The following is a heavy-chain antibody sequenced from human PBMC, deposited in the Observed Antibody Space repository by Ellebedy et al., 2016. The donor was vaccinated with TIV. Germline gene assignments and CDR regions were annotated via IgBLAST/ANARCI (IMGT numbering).Heavy chain of an antibody. V-gene: IGHV1-69*13. J-gene: IGHJ4*02. CDR3: AREQTDSYGALRSLDY. CDR2: IIPIFGTA. Sequence: SVKVSXXASGGTFSSYAISWVRQAPGQGLEWMGGIIPIFGTANYAQKFQGRVTITADESTSTAYMELSSLRSEDTAVYYCAREQTDSYGALRSLDYWGQGTLVTVSS. CDR1: GGTFSSYA. D-gene: IGHD5-18*01.